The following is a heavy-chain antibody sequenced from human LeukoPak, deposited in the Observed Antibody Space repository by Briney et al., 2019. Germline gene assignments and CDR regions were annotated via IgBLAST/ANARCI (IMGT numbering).Heavy chain of an antibody. J-gene: IGHJ6*04. V-gene: IGHV3-9*01. CDR1: GFTFDDYA. Sequence: PGRSLRLSCAASGFTFDDYAMHWVRQAPGKGLEWVSGISWNSGSIGYADSVKGRFTISRDNAKNSLYLQMNSLRAEDTALYYCAKGGEDYGASPSYYGRDVGAKGPTVTVS. D-gene: IGHD3-10*01. CDR3: AKGGEDYGASPSYYGRDV. CDR2: ISWNSGSI.